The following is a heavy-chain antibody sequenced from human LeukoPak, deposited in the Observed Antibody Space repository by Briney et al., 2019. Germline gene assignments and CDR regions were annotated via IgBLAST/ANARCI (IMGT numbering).Heavy chain of an antibody. CDR1: GYTFTDYY. V-gene: IGHV1-2*02. CDR3: VRQVVVVTAAYFYFEY. D-gene: IGHD2-21*02. Sequence: GASVKLSCKASGYTFTDYYIHWVRQAPGQGLEWMGYINPNSGDSNSAKKFQGRVAMTGDTSVSTAYMELSRLRYDDTAVYYCVRQVVVVTAAYFYFEYWGQGTLVTVSS. CDR2: INPNSGDS. J-gene: IGHJ4*02.